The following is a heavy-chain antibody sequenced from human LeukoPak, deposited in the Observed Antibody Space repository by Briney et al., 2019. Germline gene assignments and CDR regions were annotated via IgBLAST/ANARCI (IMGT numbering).Heavy chain of an antibody. CDR3: ARGAWASRLAS. CDR2: IYYSGST. J-gene: IGHJ4*02. CDR1: GGSISSSSYY. D-gene: IGHD1-26*01. V-gene: IGHV4-39*01. Sequence: PSETLSLTCTVSGGSISSSSYYWGWIRQPPGKGLEWIGSIYYSGSTYYNPSLKSRVTISVDTSKNQFSLKLSSVTAADTAVYYCARGAWASRLASWGRGTPVIVSS.